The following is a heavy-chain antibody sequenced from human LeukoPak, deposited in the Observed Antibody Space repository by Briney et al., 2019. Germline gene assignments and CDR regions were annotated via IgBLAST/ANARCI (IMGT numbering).Heavy chain of an antibody. CDR1: GGSITNYY. J-gene: IGHJ4*02. D-gene: IGHD3-22*01. Sequence: SETLSLTCTVSGGSITNYYWSWIRQPAGKGLEWIGRIYTSGITDCNPSLRSRVTLSVDTSKNHFSLKLSSVTAADTAVYFCAREHRDYVGDGYYYGCWGQGTLVTVSS. CDR2: IYTSGIT. CDR3: AREHRDYVGDGYYYGC. V-gene: IGHV4-4*07.